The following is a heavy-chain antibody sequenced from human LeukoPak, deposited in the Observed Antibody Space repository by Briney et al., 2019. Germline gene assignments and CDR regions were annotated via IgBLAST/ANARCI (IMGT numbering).Heavy chain of an antibody. J-gene: IGHJ5*02. V-gene: IGHV4-59*08. CDR2: IYYSGST. D-gene: IGHD2-8*01. CDR1: GGSISSYY. CDR3: ARQIVLKDTNWFDP. Sequence: SETLSLTCTVSGGSISSYYWSWIRQPPGKGLEWIGYIYYSGSTNYNPSLKSRVTISVDTSKNQFSLKLSSATAADTAVYYCARQIVLKDTNWFDPWGQGTLVTVSS.